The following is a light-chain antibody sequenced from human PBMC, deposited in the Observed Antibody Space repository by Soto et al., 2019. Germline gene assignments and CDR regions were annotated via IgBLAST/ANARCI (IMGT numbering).Light chain of an antibody. CDR2: SIS. J-gene: IGLJ1*01. V-gene: IGLV7-43*01. CDR3: LLYYGGVYV. Sequence: QAVVTQEPSLTVSPGGTVTLTCASSTGAVTGDNYPNWFQLKPGQAPMSMIYSISDKHSWTPARFSGYLLGGKAALTLSGVQPEDEAEYYCLLYYGGVYVFGSGTKVTVL. CDR1: TGAVTGDNY.